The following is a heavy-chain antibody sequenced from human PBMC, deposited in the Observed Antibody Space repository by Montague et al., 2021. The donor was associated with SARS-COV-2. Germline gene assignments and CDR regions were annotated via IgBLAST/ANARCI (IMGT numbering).Heavy chain of an antibody. Sequence: SLRLSCAASGFTFSSYGMTWVRQAPGKGLEWVSTISDSGGSTYYADSVKGRFTISRDNSKNTLYLQMNSLRAEDTAVYYCANRGVRYFDAQGVWYYFDYWGQGTLVTGS. J-gene: IGHJ4*02. V-gene: IGHV3-23*01. D-gene: IGHD3-9*01. CDR3: ANRGVRYFDAQGVWYYFDY. CDR2: ISDSGGST. CDR1: GFTFSSYG.